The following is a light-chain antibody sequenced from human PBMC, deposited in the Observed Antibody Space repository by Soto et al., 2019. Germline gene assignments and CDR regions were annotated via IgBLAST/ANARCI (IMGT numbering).Light chain of an antibody. Sequence: IVLTQSPGTLSLSQGDRATLSCRASQSVSRSYLAWYQQKPGQAPRLRIYGASRRATGIPDRCSGRGSGTDCTLTISRLEPEDFAVYYCQQYLTSPKTVGQGTKVEIK. CDR1: QSVSRSY. CDR3: QQYLTSPKT. CDR2: GAS. V-gene: IGKV3-20*01. J-gene: IGKJ1*01.